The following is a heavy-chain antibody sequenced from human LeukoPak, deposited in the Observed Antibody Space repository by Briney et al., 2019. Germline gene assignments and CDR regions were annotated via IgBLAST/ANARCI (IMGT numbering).Heavy chain of an antibody. CDR2: ITSSSSYV. D-gene: IGHD5-24*01. V-gene: IGHV3-21*01. J-gene: IGHJ5*02. CDR1: GLTFSRYS. Sequence: PGGSLRLSCAASGLTFSRYSMHWVRQAPGKGLEWVSSITSSSSYVYYADSLKGRFTISRDNAKNSLYLQMNSLKAEDTAMYYCARGGDGYTPWGQGTLVTVSS. CDR3: ARGGDGYTP.